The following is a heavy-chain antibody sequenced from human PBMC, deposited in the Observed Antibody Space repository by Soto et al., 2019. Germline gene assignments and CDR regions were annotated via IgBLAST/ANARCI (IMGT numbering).Heavy chain of an antibody. V-gene: IGHV4-61*08. CDR3: ARHQDSDDFWSGYSTLYYYYYMDV. J-gene: IGHJ6*03. CDR2: IYYSGST. Sequence: SETLSLTCTVSGGSISSGGYYWSWIRQHPGKGLEWIGYIYYSGSTNYNPSLKSRVTISVDTSKNQFSLKLSSVTAADTAVYYCARHQDSDDFWSGYSTLYYYYYMDVWGKGTTVTVSS. D-gene: IGHD3-3*01. CDR1: GGSISSGGYY.